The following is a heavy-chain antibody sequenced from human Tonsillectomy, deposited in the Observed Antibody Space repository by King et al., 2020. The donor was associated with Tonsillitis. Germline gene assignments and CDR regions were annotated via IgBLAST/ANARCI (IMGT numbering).Heavy chain of an antibody. CDR1: GGSISSGGYS. Sequence: QLQESGSGLVKPSQTLSLTCAVSGGSISSGGYSWSWIRQPPGKGLEWIGYIYHSGSTYYNPSLKSRVTISVDRSKNQFSLKLSSVTAADTAVYYCARVSTMVRGVIGYNWFDPWGQGTLVTVSS. J-gene: IGHJ5*02. CDR3: ARVSTMVRGVIGYNWFDP. D-gene: IGHD3-10*01. V-gene: IGHV4-30-2*01. CDR2: IYHSGST.